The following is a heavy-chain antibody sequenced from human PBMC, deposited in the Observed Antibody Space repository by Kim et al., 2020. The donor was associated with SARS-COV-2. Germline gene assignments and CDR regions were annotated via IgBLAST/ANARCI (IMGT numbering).Heavy chain of an antibody. CDR3: ATGSPFGVGWFDP. J-gene: IGHJ5*02. D-gene: IGHD3-3*01. Sequence: YATKFQGGVTMTEDKSTDTAYLELSSLRSEDTAVYYCATGSPFGVGWFDPWGQGTLVTVSS. V-gene: IGHV1-24*01.